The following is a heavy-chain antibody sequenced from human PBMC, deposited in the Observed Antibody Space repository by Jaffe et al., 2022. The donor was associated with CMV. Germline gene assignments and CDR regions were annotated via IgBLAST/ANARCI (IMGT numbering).Heavy chain of an antibody. CDR3: ARDIVLYCSSTSCYTSGMDV. D-gene: IGHD2-2*02. CDR1: GFTFSSYW. Sequence: EVQLVESGGGLVQPGGSLRLSCAASGFTFSSYWMSWVRQAPGKGLEWVANIKQDGSEKYYVDSVKGRFTISRDNAKNSLYLQMNSLRAEDTAVYYCARDIVLYCSSTSCYTSGMDVWGQGTTVTVSS. CDR2: IKQDGSEK. J-gene: IGHJ6*02. V-gene: IGHV3-7*01.